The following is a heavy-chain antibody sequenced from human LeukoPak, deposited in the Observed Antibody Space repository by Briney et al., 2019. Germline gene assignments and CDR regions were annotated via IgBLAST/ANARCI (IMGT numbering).Heavy chain of an antibody. V-gene: IGHV3-23*01. CDR1: GFTFSTYA. CDR2: ISGSGAFT. Sequence: PGGSLRLSCAASGFTFSTYAMNWVRQAPGKGLEWVSCISGSGAFTYYADSVKGRFTISRDNSKNTLFLQINSLRAEDTAVYYCARGYCSGGSCYPRGAFDMWGQGTMVTVSS. CDR3: ARGYCSGGSCYPRGAFDM. J-gene: IGHJ3*02. D-gene: IGHD2-15*01.